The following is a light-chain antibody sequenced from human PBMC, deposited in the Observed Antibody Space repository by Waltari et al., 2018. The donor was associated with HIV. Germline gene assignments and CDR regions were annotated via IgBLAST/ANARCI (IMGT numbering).Light chain of an antibody. CDR2: EDD. Sequence: NFIPIQPHPVSEPSGKTVTISCTRSSASIDTNYVQRYQQGQSDSPITVIYEDDQRPAGIPDRFSAAFNSSSDSASLTISGLTADDEADYYSQSYDSSNVVFGGGTQLTVL. CDR1: SASIDTNY. CDR3: QSYDSSNVV. V-gene: IGLV6-57*01. J-gene: IGLJ7*01.